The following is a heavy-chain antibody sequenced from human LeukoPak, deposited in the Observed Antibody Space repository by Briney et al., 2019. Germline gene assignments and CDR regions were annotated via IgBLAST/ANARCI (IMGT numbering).Heavy chain of an antibody. CDR1: GFTFSGYW. V-gene: IGHV3-74*01. CDR3: ASDTVDTALGIDY. CDR2: ISRDGRST. D-gene: IGHD5-18*01. J-gene: IGHJ4*02. Sequence: TGGSLRLSCAASGFTFSGYWMHWVRQAPGKGLVWVSRISRDGRSTNYADSVKGRFTISRDNAKNTLYLQMNSLRAEDTAVYYCASDTVDTALGIDYWGQGTLVTVSS.